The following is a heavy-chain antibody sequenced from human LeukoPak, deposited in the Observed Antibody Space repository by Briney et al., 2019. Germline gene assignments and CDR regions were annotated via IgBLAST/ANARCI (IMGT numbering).Heavy chain of an antibody. CDR3: ARHLHYYDSSGYYAKGAFDY. V-gene: IGHV4-39*01. D-gene: IGHD3-22*01. Sequence: SETLSLTCTVPGGSISSSSYYWGWIRQPPGKGLEWIGSIYYSGSTYYNPSLKSRVTISVDTSKNQFSLKLSSVTAADTAVYYCARHLHYYDSSGYYAKGAFDYWGQGTLVTVSS. CDR2: IYYSGST. J-gene: IGHJ4*02. CDR1: GGSISSSSYY.